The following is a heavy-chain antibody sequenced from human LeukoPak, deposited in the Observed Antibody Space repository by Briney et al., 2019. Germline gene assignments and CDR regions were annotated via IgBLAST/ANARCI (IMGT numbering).Heavy chain of an antibody. Sequence: EASVKVSCKASGYTFTRHAMNWVRQAPGQGLEWMGWINTNTRNPTYAQGFTGRFVFSLDTSVSTAYLQISSLKAEDTAVYYCARGTSGLVTTNDYWGQGTLVTVSS. CDR2: INTNTRNP. J-gene: IGHJ4*02. CDR3: ARGTSGLVTTNDY. CDR1: GYTFTRHA. V-gene: IGHV7-4-1*02. D-gene: IGHD3/OR15-3a*01.